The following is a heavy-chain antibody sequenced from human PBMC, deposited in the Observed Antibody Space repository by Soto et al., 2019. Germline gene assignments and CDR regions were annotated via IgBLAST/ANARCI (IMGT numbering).Heavy chain of an antibody. CDR1: GGTFSSYT. J-gene: IGHJ4*02. V-gene: IGHV1-69*08. CDR2: IIPILGIA. Sequence: QVQLVQSGAEVKKPGSSVKVSCKASGGTFSSYTISWVRQAPGQGLEWMGRIIPILGIANYAQKFQGRVTITADKSPSPAYMELSSLRSEDTAVYYWARELFTIFGVVTQASYFDYWGQGTLVTVSS. D-gene: IGHD3-3*01. CDR3: ARELFTIFGVVTQASYFDY.